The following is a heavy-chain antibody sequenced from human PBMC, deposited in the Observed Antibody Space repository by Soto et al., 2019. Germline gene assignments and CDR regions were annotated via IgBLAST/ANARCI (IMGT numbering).Heavy chain of an antibody. Sequence: SETLSLTCTVSGGSIRSGGYYWSWVRQSPRRGLEWIGNIYYSGSTYYNPSLKSRLTISVDTSKNRFSLNLSSVTAADTAVYYCARDRLMATAGTARHYFGLDVWGQGTTVTVSS. D-gene: IGHD5-18*01. J-gene: IGHJ6*02. CDR1: GGSIRSGGYY. CDR3: ARDRLMATAGTARHYFGLDV. CDR2: IYYSGST. V-gene: IGHV4-31*03.